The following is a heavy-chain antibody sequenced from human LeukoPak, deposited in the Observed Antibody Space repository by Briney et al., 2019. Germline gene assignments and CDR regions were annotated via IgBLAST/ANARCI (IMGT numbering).Heavy chain of an antibody. CDR2: TYYRSKWYN. CDR1: GDSVSRNSGA. V-gene: IGHV6-1*01. CDR3: ARVKDSSGWYFDY. J-gene: IGHJ4*02. Sequence: PSQTLSLTCAISGDSVSRNSGAWNWIRQSPSRGLEWLGRTYYRSKWYNDYAVSVKSRITINPDTSKNQFSLQLNSVTPEDTAVYYCARVKDSSGWYFDYWGQGTLVTVSS. D-gene: IGHD6-19*01.